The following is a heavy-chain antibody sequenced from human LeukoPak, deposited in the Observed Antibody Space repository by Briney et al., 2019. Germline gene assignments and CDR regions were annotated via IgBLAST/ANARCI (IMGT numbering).Heavy chain of an antibody. D-gene: IGHD3-9*01. CDR3: ASALRYFDWLPDY. Sequence: SGTLSLTCAVSGGSISSSNWWSWVRQPPGKGLEWIGEIYHSGSTNYNPSLKSRVTISVDKSKNQFSLKLSSVTAADTAVYYCASALRYFDWLPDYWGQGTLVTVSS. CDR2: IYHSGST. V-gene: IGHV4-4*02. J-gene: IGHJ4*02. CDR1: GGSISSSNW.